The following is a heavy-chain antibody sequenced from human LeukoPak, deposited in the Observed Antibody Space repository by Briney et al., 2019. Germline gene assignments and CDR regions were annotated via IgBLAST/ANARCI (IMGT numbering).Heavy chain of an antibody. Sequence: GGSLRLSCTASGFTFGDYAMSWVRQAPGKGLEWVGFIRSKAYGGTTEYAASVKGRFAISRDDSKSIAYLQMSSLKTEDAAVYYCTRVTEIPLYYFDYWGQGTLVTVSS. J-gene: IGHJ4*02. CDR3: TRVTEIPLYYFDY. CDR1: GFTFGDYA. V-gene: IGHV3-49*04. CDR2: IRSKAYGGTT.